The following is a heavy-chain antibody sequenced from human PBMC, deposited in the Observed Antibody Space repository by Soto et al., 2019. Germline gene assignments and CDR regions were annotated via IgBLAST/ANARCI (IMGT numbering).Heavy chain of an antibody. V-gene: IGHV4-39*01. D-gene: IGHD3-22*01. J-gene: IGHJ4*02. CDR2: IYYSGST. Sequence: QLQLQESGPGLVKPSETLSLTCTVSGGSISSSSYYWGWIRQPPGKGLEWIGSIYYSGSTYYNPSLKSRVTISVDTSKNQFSLKLSSVTAADTAVYYCARLGEPGGDDSSGWGQGTLVTVSS. CDR3: ARLGEPGGDDSSG. CDR1: GGSISSSSYY.